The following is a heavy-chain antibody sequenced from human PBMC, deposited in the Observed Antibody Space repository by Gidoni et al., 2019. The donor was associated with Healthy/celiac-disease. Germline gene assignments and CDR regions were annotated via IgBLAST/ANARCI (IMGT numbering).Heavy chain of an antibody. CDR3: ARENDCTNGVCSHGMDV. V-gene: IGHV4-34*01. Sequence: QVQLQQWGAGLLKHSETLSLTCPVYGGSFSGYYWSWIRQPPGKGLEWIGEINHSGSTNYNPSLKSRVTISGDTTKNQFSLKLSSVTAADTAVYYCARENDCTNGVCSHGMDVWGQGTTVTVSS. D-gene: IGHD2-8*01. J-gene: IGHJ6*02. CDR2: INHSGST. CDR1: GGSFSGYY.